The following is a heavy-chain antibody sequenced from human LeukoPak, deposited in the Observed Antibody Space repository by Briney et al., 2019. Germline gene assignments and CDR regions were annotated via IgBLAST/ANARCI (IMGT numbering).Heavy chain of an antibody. D-gene: IGHD3-3*01. CDR3: AREPYYDFWSGYLNY. CDR1: GDSVSSNSAA. CDR2: TYYRSKWYN. Sequence: SQTLSLTCAISGDSVSSNSAAWNWIRQSPSRGLEWLGRTYYRSKWYNDYAVSVKSRITINPDTSKNQFSLQLNSVTPENTAVYYCAREPYYDFWSGYLNYWGQGTLVTVPS. J-gene: IGHJ4*02. V-gene: IGHV6-1*01.